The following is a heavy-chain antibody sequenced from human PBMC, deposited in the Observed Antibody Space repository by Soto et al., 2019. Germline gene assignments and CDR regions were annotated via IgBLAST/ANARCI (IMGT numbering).Heavy chain of an antibody. J-gene: IGHJ6*02. CDR1: GYTFTSYD. CDR2: MNPNSGNT. V-gene: IGHV1-8*01. D-gene: IGHD5-12*01. CDR3: ARGTGDGYNYSYYYYYYGMDV. Sequence: RASVKVSCKASGYTFTSYDINWVRQATGQGLEWMGWMNPNSGNTGYAQKFQGRVTMTRNTSISTAYMELSSLRSEDTAVYYCARGTGDGYNYSYYYYYYGMDVWGQGTTVTVSS.